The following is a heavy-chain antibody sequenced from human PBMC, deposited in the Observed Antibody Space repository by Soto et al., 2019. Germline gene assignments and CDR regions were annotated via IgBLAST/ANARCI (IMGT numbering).Heavy chain of an antibody. CDR1: RYPFFPYC. J-gene: IGHJ6*02. V-gene: IGHV1-18*01. D-gene: IGHD5-12*01. Sequence: GGSMEVSRQGFRYPFFPYCISWGGQGPGQGLEWMGWISPYNGNTFYAQNLQGRVTMTTDTSTSTAYMELRSLRSDDTAVYCCAREGVAPYYYYGMDVWGQGTPVTVSS. CDR2: ISPYNGNT. CDR3: AREGVAPYYYYGMDV.